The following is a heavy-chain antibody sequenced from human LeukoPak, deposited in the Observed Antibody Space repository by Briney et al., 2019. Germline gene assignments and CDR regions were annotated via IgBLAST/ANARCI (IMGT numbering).Heavy chain of an antibody. CDR1: GGSFSGYY. D-gene: IGHD2-8*01. Sequence: SETLSLTCAVYGGSFSGYYWSWIRQPPGKGLEWIGEINHSGSTNYNPSLKSRVTISVDTSKNQFSLKLSSVTAADTAVYYCARGSMGVFSYWGQGTLVTVSS. V-gene: IGHV4-34*01. CDR2: INHSGST. J-gene: IGHJ4*02. CDR3: ARGSMGVFSY.